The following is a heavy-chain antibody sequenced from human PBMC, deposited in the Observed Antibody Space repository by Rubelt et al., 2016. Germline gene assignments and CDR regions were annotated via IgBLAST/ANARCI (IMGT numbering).Heavy chain of an antibody. CDR2: INSDGSIT. J-gene: IGHJ4*02. CDR3: ARDGGGWLQFIGIFD. CDR1: GFTLSSYW. V-gene: IGHV3-74*01. D-gene: IGHD5-24*01. Sequence: EVQLVESGGGLVQPGGSLRLSCAASGFTLSSYWMNWVRQAPGKGLVWVSRINSDGSITSYADSVKSRFTISRDNAKNTLYLQMNSLRADDTALYFCARDGGGWLQFIGIFDWGQGTLVTVSS.